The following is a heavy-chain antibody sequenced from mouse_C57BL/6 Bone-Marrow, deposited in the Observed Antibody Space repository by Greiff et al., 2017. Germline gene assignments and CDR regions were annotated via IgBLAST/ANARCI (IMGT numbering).Heavy chain of an antibody. CDR2: IYPGDGDT. D-gene: IGHD2-4*01. CDR3: GRGRLRPFFAY. Sequence: QVQLKESGPELVKPGASVKISCKASGYAFSSSWMNWVKQRPGKGLEWIGRIYPGDGDTNYNGKFKGKATLTADKSSSTADMQLSSLTSEDSAVYFCGRGRLRPFFAYWGQGTLVTVSA. J-gene: IGHJ3*01. CDR1: GYAFSSSW. V-gene: IGHV1-82*01.